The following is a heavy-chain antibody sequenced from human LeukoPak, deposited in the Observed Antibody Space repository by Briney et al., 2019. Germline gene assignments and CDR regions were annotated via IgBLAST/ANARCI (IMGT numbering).Heavy chain of an antibody. CDR1: GGSISNINYY. J-gene: IGHJ5*02. CDR2: INHSGST. V-gene: IGHV4-39*07. Sequence: PSETLSLTCTVSGGSISNINYYWGWIRQPPGKGLEWIGEINHSGSTNYNPSLKSRVTISVDTSKNQFSLKLSSVTAADTAVYYCARGGKDFAWFDPWGQGTLVTVSS. D-gene: IGHD4-23*01. CDR3: ARGGKDFAWFDP.